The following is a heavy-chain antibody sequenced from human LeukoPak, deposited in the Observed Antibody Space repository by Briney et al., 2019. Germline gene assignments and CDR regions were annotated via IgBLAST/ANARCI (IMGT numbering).Heavy chain of an antibody. CDR3: ARGARGDYYFDY. V-gene: IGHV4-61*01. CDR2: IYYSGST. D-gene: IGHD3-10*01. CDR1: GGSVSSGSYY. J-gene: IGHJ4*02. Sequence: SETLSLTCTVSGGSVSSGSYYWSWIRQPPGKGLEWIGYIYYSGSTNYNPSLKSRVTISVDTSKNQFSLKLSSVTAADTAVYYCARGARGDYYFDYWGQGTLVTVSS.